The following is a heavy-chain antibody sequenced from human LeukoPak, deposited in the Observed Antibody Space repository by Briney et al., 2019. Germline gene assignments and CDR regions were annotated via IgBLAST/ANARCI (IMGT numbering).Heavy chain of an antibody. CDR1: GFTFSSYA. CDR2: ISGSGGST. CDR3: AKEGYSSGWSTPPEYFDY. J-gene: IGHJ4*02. V-gene: IGHV3-23*01. Sequence: PGGSLRLSCAASGFTFSSYAMSWVRQAPGKGLEWVSAISGSGGSTYYADSVKGRFTISRDNSKNTLYLQMNSLRAEDTAVYYCAKEGYSSGWSTPPEYFDYWGQGTLVTVSS. D-gene: IGHD6-19*01.